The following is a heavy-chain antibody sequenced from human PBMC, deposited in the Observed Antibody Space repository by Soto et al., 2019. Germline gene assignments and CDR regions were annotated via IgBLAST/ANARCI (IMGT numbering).Heavy chain of an antibody. D-gene: IGHD5-12*01. Sequence: GGSLRLSCTASGFTLVDYAMSWFRQAPGKGLEWVGFIRSKAYGGTTEYAASVKGRFTISRDDSKSIAYLQMNSLKTEDTAVYYCTRDYGYSGYHHSSGWGFDYWGQGTLVTVSS. J-gene: IGHJ4*02. V-gene: IGHV3-49*03. CDR1: GFTLVDYA. CDR3: TRDYGYSGYHHSSGWGFDY. CDR2: IRSKAYGGTT.